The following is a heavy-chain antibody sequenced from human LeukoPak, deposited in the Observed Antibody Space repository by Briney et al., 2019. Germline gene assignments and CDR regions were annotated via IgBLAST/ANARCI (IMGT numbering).Heavy chain of an antibody. CDR1: GFTFSTYA. V-gene: IGHV3-23*01. D-gene: IGHD6-6*01. CDR2: INSNGDEM. Sequence: GGSLKLSCAASGFTFSTYAMTWVRQAPGKGLEWVSGINSNGDEMYYADSVRGRFTISRDNSNNALYLQMDSLRTEDTAVYYCANWIGSSSRDYWGQGTLVTVSS. CDR3: ANWIGSSSRDY. J-gene: IGHJ4*02.